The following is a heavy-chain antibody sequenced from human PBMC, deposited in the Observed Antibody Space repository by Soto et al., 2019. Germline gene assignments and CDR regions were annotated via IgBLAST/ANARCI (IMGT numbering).Heavy chain of an antibody. V-gene: IGHV3-23*01. J-gene: IGHJ6*02. Sequence: EVLLLESGGGLLQPGGSLRLSCAASGFTFSSYAMTWVRQAPGKGLAWVSAISGNGDSTYYADSVKGRFTISRDNSKNVLYLQMNSLRAEDTAVYYCAQEAGYILTHGMDVWGQGTTVTVSS. CDR2: ISGNGDST. D-gene: IGHD5-18*01. CDR1: GFTFSSYA. CDR3: AQEAGYILTHGMDV.